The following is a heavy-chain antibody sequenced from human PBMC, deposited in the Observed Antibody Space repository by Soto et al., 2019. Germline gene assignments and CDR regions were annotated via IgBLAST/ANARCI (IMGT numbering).Heavy chain of an antibody. Sequence: GSGPTLVKPREALALSCSFSGFSLSTSGVGVGWIRQPPGKALEWLALIYWDDDKRYSPSLKSRLTITKDTSKNQVVLTMTNMDPVDTATYYCAHRGYSYGYSYWGQGTLVTVSS. CDR3: AHRGYSYGYSY. J-gene: IGHJ4*02. D-gene: IGHD5-18*01. CDR2: IYWDDDK. V-gene: IGHV2-5*02. CDR1: GFSLSTSGVG.